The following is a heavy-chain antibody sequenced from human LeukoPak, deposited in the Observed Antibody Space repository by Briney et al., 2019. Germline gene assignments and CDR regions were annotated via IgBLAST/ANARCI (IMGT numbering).Heavy chain of an antibody. Sequence: GGSLRLSCAASGFTFSSYWMHWVRQDPGKGLVWVSSISSDGTTTRYADSVKGRFTISRDNAKNTVDLQMNSLRAEDTAVYYCTKGVVGSTPYGMDVWGQGTTVTVSS. CDR2: ISSDGTTT. CDR1: GFTFSSYW. V-gene: IGHV3-74*01. D-gene: IGHD1-26*01. CDR3: TKGVVGSTPYGMDV. J-gene: IGHJ6*02.